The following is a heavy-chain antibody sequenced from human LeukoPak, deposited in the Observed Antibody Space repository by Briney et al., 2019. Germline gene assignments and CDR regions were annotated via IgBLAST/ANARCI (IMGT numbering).Heavy chain of an antibody. CDR2: INHSGST. Sequence: PSETLSLTCAVYGGSFSSYYWSWIRQPPGKGLEWIGEINHSGSTNYNPSLKSRVTISVDTSKNQFSLKLSSVTAADTAVYYCARNPHYYGSGSYPSYYFDYWGQGTLVTVSS. V-gene: IGHV4-34*01. CDR1: GGSFSSYY. D-gene: IGHD3-10*01. CDR3: ARNPHYYGSGSYPSYYFDY. J-gene: IGHJ4*02.